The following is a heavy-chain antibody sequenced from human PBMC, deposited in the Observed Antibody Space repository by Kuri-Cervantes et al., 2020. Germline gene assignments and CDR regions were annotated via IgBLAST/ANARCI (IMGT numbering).Heavy chain of an antibody. Sequence: SETLSLTCAVYGGSFSGYYWSWIRQPPGKGLEWIGEINHSGSTNYNPSLKSRVTISVDTSKNQFSLKLSSVTAADTAVYYCARFPYYYMDVWGKGTTVTVSS. CDR1: GGSFSGYY. J-gene: IGHJ6*03. CDR2: INHSGST. V-gene: IGHV4-34*01. CDR3: ARFPYYYMDV.